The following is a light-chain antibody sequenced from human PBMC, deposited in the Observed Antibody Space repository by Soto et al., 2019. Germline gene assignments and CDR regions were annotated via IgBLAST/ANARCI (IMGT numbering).Light chain of an antibody. CDR3: SSYVGTNSYG. CDR2: EVY. CDR1: SSDVGGYNY. V-gene: IGLV2-8*01. J-gene: IGLJ1*01. Sequence: QSVLAQAPSASGSPGQSVTISCTGTSSDVGGYNYVSWYQHHPGKAPKLIIYEVYKRPSGVPDRFSGSKSGNTAALTVSGLQAEDEADYYCSSYVGTNSYGFGTGTKVTVL.